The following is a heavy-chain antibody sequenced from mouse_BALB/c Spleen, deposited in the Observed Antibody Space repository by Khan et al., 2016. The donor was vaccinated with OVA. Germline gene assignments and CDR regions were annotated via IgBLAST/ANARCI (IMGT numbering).Heavy chain of an antibody. D-gene: IGHD1-2*01. CDR2: FFPNSGGS. V-gene: IGHV1S29*02. J-gene: IGHJ3*01. CDR1: GYTFTDYN. CDR3: VRSGYGSFAF. Sequence: VQLQQPGPEVVKPGASVKISCKASGYTFTDYNMDWLKQRHGKSLEWIGYFFPNSGGSGYNQKFKTKATLTVDISFNTAYMDLRSLTSEDSAVYYCVRSGYGSFAFWGQGTLVTVSA.